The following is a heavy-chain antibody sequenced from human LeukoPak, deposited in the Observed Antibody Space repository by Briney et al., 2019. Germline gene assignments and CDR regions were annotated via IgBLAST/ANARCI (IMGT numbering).Heavy chain of an antibody. CDR2: ISGSGGST. Sequence: TGGSLRLSCAASGFTFSSYAMSWVRQAPGKGLEWVSAISGSGGSTYYADSVKGRFTISRDNSKNTLYLQMNSLRAEDTAVYYCARTMYQPLLYFDYWGQGTLVTVSS. D-gene: IGHD2-2*01. CDR1: GFTFSSYA. J-gene: IGHJ4*02. V-gene: IGHV3-23*01. CDR3: ARTMYQPLLYFDY.